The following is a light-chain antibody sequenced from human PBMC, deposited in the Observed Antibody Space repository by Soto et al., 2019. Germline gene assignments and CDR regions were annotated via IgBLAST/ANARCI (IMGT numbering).Light chain of an antibody. V-gene: IGKV3-15*01. Sequence: IVMTQSPATLSLSPWEGATLSCRASQSVSSNLAWYQQKPGQAPRLLIYGVSTRATDIPARFSGSGSGTEFTLTISSLQSEDFAVYYCQQYNNWPPWTFGQGTKVDIK. CDR3: QQYNNWPPWT. J-gene: IGKJ1*01. CDR2: GVS. CDR1: QSVSSN.